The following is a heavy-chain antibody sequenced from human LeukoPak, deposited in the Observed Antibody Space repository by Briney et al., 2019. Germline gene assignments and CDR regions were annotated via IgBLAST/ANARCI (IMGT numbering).Heavy chain of an antibody. CDR1: GGSFSGYY. J-gene: IGHJ3*02. CDR3: TRGGSMEADILTGYRAFDI. Sequence: SETLSLTCAVYGGSFSGYYWSWIRQSPGKGLEWIGEITPSVTTSYNPSLKSRVTISQDTSKNQFSLLLTSVTAADTAMYYCTRGGSMEADILTGYRAFDIWGQGTLVTVSS. D-gene: IGHD3-9*01. V-gene: IGHV4-34*01. CDR2: ITPSVTT.